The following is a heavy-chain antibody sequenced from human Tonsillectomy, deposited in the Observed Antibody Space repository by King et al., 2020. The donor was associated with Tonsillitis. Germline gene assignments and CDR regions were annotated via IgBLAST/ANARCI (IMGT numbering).Heavy chain of an antibody. CDR1: GFSFSNYA. V-gene: IGHV3-30*02. D-gene: IGHD4-17*01. J-gene: IGHJ5*02. CDR3: VGTTVTTGWFDP. CDR2: IRHDGTNK. Sequence: VQLVESGGGVVQPGGSLRLSCAASGFSFSNYAMHWVRQAPGKGLEWVAFIRHDGTNKYYADSVKGRFTISRDNSKNTLYLQMNSLRPEDTAVYYCVGTTVTTGWFDPWGQGTLVTVSS.